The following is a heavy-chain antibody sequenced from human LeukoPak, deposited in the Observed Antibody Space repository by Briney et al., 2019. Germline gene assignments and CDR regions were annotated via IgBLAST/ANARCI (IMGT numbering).Heavy chain of an antibody. CDR2: ISGSGGRA. CDR1: GFTFSGYA. J-gene: IGHJ4*02. D-gene: IGHD2-8*01. CDR3: AKGYCSNGVCYPDY. V-gene: IGHV3-23*01. Sequence: GGSLRLSCAASGFTFSGYAMSWVRQAPGKGLEWVAAISGSGGRAYDADYVKRRFTISRDNSLNTLYMQMTSLRDEDPAVYYCAKGYCSNGVCYPDYWGQGTLVTVSS.